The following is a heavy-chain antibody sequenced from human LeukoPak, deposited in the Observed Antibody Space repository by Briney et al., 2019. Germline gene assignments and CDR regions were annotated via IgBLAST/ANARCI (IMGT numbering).Heavy chain of an antibody. D-gene: IGHD2-21*02. CDR3: ARSLRFCGGDCYYFDY. V-gene: IGHV5-51*01. CDR2: IYPGDSDT. CDR1: GYRFTSYW. J-gene: IGHJ4*02. Sequence: GESLQISCKGSGYRFTSYWIGWVRQLPGKGLEWMGIIYPGDSDTRYSPSFQGQVTISADKSISTAYLQWSSLKASDTAMYYCARSLRFCGGDCYYFDYWGQGTLVTVSS.